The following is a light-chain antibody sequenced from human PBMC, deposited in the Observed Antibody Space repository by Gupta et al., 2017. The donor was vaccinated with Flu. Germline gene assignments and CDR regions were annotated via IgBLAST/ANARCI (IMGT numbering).Light chain of an antibody. CDR1: QTISTY. J-gene: IGKJ2*01. V-gene: IGKV1-39*01. CDR3: QQSDSTPLYT. Sequence: DIEMTQSPSSLSASVGDRVTITCRTSQTISTYLNWYQQKPGKAPKLLIYEASTLQSGVPSRFRGSGSGTDFTRTISSLQLDDFATYYCQQSDSTPLYTFGQGTKLE. CDR2: EAS.